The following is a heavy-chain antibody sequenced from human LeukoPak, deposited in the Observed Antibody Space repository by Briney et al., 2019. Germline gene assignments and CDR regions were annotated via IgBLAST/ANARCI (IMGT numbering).Heavy chain of an antibody. Sequence: PGGSLRLSCAASGFTFSGYAMHWVRQAPGKGLEWVAVISYDGSNKYYADSVKGRFTISRDNSKNTLYLQMNSLRAEDTAVYYCARENVVYFDYWGQGTLVTVSS. D-gene: IGHD2-15*01. CDR2: ISYDGSNK. CDR3: ARENVVYFDY. CDR1: GFTFSGYA. V-gene: IGHV3-30-3*01. J-gene: IGHJ4*02.